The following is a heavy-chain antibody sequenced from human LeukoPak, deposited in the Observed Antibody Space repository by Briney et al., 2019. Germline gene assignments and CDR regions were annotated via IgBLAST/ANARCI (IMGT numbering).Heavy chain of an antibody. J-gene: IGHJ4*02. CDR1: GFTFSKYG. Sequence: GGSLRLSCAASGFTFSKYGMYWVRQAPGKGLEWVSYISSSGSTIYYADSVKGRFAISRDNAKNSLYLQMNSLRAEDTAVYYCARDLHYYDSSGYGGFDYWGQGTLVTVSS. CDR2: ISSSGSTI. CDR3: ARDLHYYDSSGYGGFDY. D-gene: IGHD3-22*01. V-gene: IGHV3-48*04.